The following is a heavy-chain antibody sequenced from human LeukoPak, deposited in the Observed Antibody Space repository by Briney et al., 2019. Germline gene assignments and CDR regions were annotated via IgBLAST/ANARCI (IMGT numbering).Heavy chain of an antibody. D-gene: IGHD2-15*01. CDR1: GYTFTFYY. V-gene: IGHV1-46*01. Sequence: ASVKVSCKTSGYTFTFYYIHWVRQAPGQGLEWMGIISPHADSTTYAQKFQGRVTMTRDMSTSTVYMELSSLRSEDTAVYFCARDGYCSGGSCHSFEYWGQGTLVTVSS. CDR2: ISPHADST. J-gene: IGHJ4*02. CDR3: ARDGYCSGGSCHSFEY.